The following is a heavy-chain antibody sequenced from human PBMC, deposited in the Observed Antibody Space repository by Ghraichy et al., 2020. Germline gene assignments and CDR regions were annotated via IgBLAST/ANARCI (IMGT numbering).Heavy chain of an antibody. CDR2: INHSGST. Sequence: SETLSLTCAVYGGSFSGYYWSWIRQPPGKGLEWIGEINHSGSTNYNPSLKSRVTISVDTSKNQFSLKLSSVTAADTAVYYCARRAGTGIAARLTLVWYFDLWGRGTLVTVSS. CDR1: GGSFSGYY. J-gene: IGHJ2*01. CDR3: ARRAGTGIAARLTLVWYFDL. D-gene: IGHD6-6*01. V-gene: IGHV4-34*01.